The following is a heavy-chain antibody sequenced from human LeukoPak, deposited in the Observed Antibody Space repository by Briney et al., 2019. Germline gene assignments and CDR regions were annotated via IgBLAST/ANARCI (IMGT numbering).Heavy chain of an antibody. V-gene: IGHV6-1*01. CDR2: TYYRSKWYY. Sequence: SQTPSLTCAISGDIVSSNSAAWNWIRQSPSRGLEWLGRTYYRSKWYYDYAVAVKSRISINPDTSKNQFSLQLSSVTPEDTAVYYCARDPVGGSTIFDYWGQGTLVTVSS. CDR1: GDIVSSNSAA. J-gene: IGHJ4*02. D-gene: IGHD1-26*01. CDR3: ARDPVGGSTIFDY.